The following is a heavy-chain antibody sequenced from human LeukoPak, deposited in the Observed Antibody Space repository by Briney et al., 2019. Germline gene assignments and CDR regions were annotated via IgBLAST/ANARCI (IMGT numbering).Heavy chain of an antibody. D-gene: IGHD5-12*01. J-gene: IGHJ4*02. CDR1: GYSIISDYF. CDR2: IFHSGDV. Sequence: SETLSLTCIVSGYSIISDYFWGWVRQPPGKGPEWIGSIFHSGDVYYNPSLKSRVTLSVDPSKNRFSLKLTSVTAADTAMYYCAKSNGYGLIDYWGQGTLVTVSS. V-gene: IGHV4-38-2*02. CDR3: AKSNGYGLIDY.